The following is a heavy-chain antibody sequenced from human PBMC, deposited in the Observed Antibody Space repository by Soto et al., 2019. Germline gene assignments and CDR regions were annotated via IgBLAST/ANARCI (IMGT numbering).Heavy chain of an antibody. V-gene: IGHV1-69*13. J-gene: IGHJ1*01. CDR2: IIPIFGTA. CDR3: ARADTVTNAEYFQH. Sequence: ASVKVSCKASGGTFSSYAISWVRQAPGQGLEWMGGIIPIFGTANYAQKFQGRVTITADESTSTAYMELSSLRSEDTAVYYCARADTVTNAEYFQHWGQGTLVTVSS. D-gene: IGHD4-17*01. CDR1: GGTFSSYA.